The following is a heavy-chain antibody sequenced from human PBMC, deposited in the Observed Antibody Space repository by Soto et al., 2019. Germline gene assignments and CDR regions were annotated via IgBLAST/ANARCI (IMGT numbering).Heavy chain of an antibody. Sequence: ASVKVSCKASGYTFTTYSMHWVRQAPGQRLEWMGWVNAGSGNTKYSQKFQGRVTITRDTSASTAYMELSSLRSEDTAVYYCARNRKTDRSTGCHKTFFGCGSKVLDIWGKGTMVTVS. D-gene: IGHD2-2*02. J-gene: IGHJ3*02. CDR3: ARNRKTDRSTGCHKTFFGCGSKVLDI. CDR1: GYTFTTYS. V-gene: IGHV1-3*01. CDR2: VNAGSGNT.